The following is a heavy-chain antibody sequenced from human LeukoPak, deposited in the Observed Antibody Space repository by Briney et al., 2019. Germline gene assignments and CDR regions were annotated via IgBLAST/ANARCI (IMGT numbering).Heavy chain of an antibody. CDR3: ARVHLSSGWYHFDY. J-gene: IGHJ4*02. D-gene: IGHD6-19*01. CDR2: ISGSGGST. CDR1: VFTFSSYA. V-gene: IGHV3-23*01. Sequence: PGGSLRLSGAASVFTFSSYAMSWVRQAPGKGLEWVSGISGSGGSTYYADSVKGRFTISRDNSKNTLYLQMNSLRAEDTAVYHCARVHLSSGWYHFDYWGQGTVVTVSS.